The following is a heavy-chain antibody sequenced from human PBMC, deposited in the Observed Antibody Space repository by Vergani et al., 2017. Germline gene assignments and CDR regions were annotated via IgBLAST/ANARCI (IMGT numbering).Heavy chain of an antibody. J-gene: IGHJ4*02. V-gene: IGHV3-9*01. D-gene: IGHD3-10*01. CDR3: ARGVVRVFDY. Sequence: EVQLVESGGGLVQPGRSLRLSCAASGFTFDDYAMHWVRQAPGKGLEWVSGISWNSGSIGYADSVKGRFTISRDNAKNSLYLQMNSLRAEDTALYYCARGVVRVFDYGSQGTLVTVSS. CDR1: GFTFDDYA. CDR2: ISWNSGSI.